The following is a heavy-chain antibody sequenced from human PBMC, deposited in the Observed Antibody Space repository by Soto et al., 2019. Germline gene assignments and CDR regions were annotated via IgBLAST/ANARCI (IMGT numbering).Heavy chain of an antibody. V-gene: IGHV3-23*01. CDR2: ISGSGGST. Sequence: PGGSLRLSCAASGFTFSSYAMSWVRQAPGKGLEWVSAISGSGGSTYYADSVKGRFTISRDNSKNTLYLQMNSLRAEDTAVYYCVFGEDIQLWWNFDYWGQGTLVTVSS. D-gene: IGHD5-18*01. J-gene: IGHJ4*02. CDR1: GFTFSSYA. CDR3: VFGEDIQLWWNFDY.